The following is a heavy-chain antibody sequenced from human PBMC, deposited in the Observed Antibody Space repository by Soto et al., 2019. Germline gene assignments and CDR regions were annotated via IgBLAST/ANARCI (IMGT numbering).Heavy chain of an antibody. CDR3: ARGRGYGSGDDAFDI. Sequence: QVQLVQSGAEVKKPGSSVKVSCKASGGTSSSYTISWVRQAPGQGLEWMGRIIPILGIANYAQKFQGRVTITADKSTSTAYMELSSLRSEDTAVYYCARGRGYGSGDDAFDIWGQGTMVTVSS. CDR1: GGTSSSYT. D-gene: IGHD3-10*01. V-gene: IGHV1-69*02. J-gene: IGHJ3*02. CDR2: IIPILGIA.